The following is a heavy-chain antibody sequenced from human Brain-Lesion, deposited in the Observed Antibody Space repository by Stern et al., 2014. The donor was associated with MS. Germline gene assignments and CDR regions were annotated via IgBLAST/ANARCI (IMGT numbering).Heavy chain of an antibody. J-gene: IGHJ5*02. D-gene: IGHD5-18*01. CDR2: IYYRGAT. CDR3: ARDWSGTSIHLAPAYGGHIRFDP. Sequence: DQLVESGPGLVKPSQTLSLTCTVSGDSITSGGYYWSWIRQHPGRGLEWIGYIYYRGATFYNPSLKSRVTISLDTSQNQFSLRLSSVTAADTAIYYCARDWSGTSIHLAPAYGGHIRFDPWGQGILVTVSS. V-gene: IGHV4-31*03. CDR1: GDSITSGGYY.